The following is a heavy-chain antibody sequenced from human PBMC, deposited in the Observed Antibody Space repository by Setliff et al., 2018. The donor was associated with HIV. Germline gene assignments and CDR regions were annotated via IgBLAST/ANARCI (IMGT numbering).Heavy chain of an antibody. CDR1: GFTFGDYA. CDR3: TRDDPPGYCSSTTCPYLFDY. J-gene: IGHJ4*02. Sequence: AGGSLRLSCTASGFTFGDYAMSWFRQAPGKGLKWISFIRSKTYGGTTEYAASVKGRLTISRDDSKSIAYLQMSVLKTEDKAVYFCTRDDPPGYCSSTTCPYLFDYWGRGTLVTVSS. CDR2: IRSKTYGGTT. V-gene: IGHV3-49*03. D-gene: IGHD2-2*01.